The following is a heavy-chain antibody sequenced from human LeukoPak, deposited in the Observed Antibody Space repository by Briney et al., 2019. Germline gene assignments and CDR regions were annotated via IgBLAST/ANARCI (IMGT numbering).Heavy chain of an antibody. CDR3: TTDYWIDYGDYVVWDY. D-gene: IGHD4-17*01. V-gene: IGHV3-15*01. J-gene: IGHJ4*02. CDR1: GFTFSNAW. CDR2: IKSKTDGGTT. Sequence: GGSLRLSCAASGFTFSNAWMSWVRQAPGKGLEWVGRIKSKTDGGTTDYAAPVKGRFTISRDDSKNTLYLQMNSLKTEDTAVYYCTTDYWIDYGDYVVWDYWGQGTLVTVSS.